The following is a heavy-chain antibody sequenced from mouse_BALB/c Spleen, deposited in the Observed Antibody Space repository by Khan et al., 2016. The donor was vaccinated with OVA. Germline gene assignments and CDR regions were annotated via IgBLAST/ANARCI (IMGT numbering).Heavy chain of an antibody. CDR1: GYTFTNYV. CDR3: AREAFNWDFSFAY. J-gene: IGHJ3*01. Sequence: VQLQQSGPDLVKPGASVKMSCKASGYTFTNYVIHWVKQKPGQGLEWIGYINPYNDGIRFNEKFKGKATLTSDKSSSTAYLELSSLTSEDSAVYYCAREAFNWDFSFAYWGQGTLVTVSA. CDR2: INPYNDGI. D-gene: IGHD4-1*01. V-gene: IGHV1S136*01.